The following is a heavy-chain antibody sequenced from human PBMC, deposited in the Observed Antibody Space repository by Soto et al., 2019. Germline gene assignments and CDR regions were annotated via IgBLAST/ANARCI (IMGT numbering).Heavy chain of an antibody. CDR3: ATGLLRYYAY. D-gene: IGHD3-9*01. CDR1: GINFSRAW. CDR2: IKSKFDGETI. V-gene: IGHV3-15*01. J-gene: IGHJ4*01. Sequence: SLRLSCAASGINFSRAWMSWVRQAPGKGLEWVGRIKSKFDGETIDYAAPVKGRFTISRDDSKNIVYLQTNSLNTEDTAVYYCATGLLRYYAYWGHETLVTVSS.